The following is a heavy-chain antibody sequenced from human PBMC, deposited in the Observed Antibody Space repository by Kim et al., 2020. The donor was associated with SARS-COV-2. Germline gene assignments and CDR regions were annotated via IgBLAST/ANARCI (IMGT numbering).Heavy chain of an antibody. V-gene: IGHV3-23*01. J-gene: IGHJ4*02. D-gene: IGHD5-12*01. CDR2: T. Sequence: TYYADSVKGRFTISIDNSKNTLYLQMNSLRAEDTAVYYCAKDRLRDTLDYWGQGTLVTVSS. CDR3: AKDRLRDTLDY.